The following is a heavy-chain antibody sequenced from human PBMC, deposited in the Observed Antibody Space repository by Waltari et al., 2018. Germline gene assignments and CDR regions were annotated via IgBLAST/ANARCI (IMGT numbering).Heavy chain of an antibody. CDR1: GYSFTAYY. V-gene: IGHV1-2*02. J-gene: IGHJ4*02. D-gene: IGHD3-10*01. CDR3: ARDLIYGNYFDY. CDR2: INPNGGGK. Sequence: QVQLVQSGAEVKKPGASVKVSCKASGYSFTAYYIHWVRQAPGQGLEWRGGINPNGGGKNYEQSLQGRVTRTRETSSSTAYMELSRLRSDDTAVYFCARDLIYGNYFDYWGQGALVTVSS.